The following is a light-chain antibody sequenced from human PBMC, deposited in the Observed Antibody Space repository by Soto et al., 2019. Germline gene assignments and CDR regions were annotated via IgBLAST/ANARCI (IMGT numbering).Light chain of an antibody. Sequence: EIVLTQSPSTXSXXPXXXXXXXXGASQSVSNSYLAWYQQKPGLAPRLLIYDASSRATGIPDRFSGSGSGTDFTLTINRLEPEDFAVYSCQQYGSSPLTFGGGTKVDIK. V-gene: IGKV3D-20*01. CDR2: DAS. CDR1: QSVSNSY. CDR3: QQYGSSPLT. J-gene: IGKJ4*01.